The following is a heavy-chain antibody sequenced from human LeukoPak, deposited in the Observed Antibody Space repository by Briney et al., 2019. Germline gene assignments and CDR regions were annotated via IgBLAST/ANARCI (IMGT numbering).Heavy chain of an antibody. D-gene: IGHD3-3*01. V-gene: IGHV1-24*01. CDR2: FAPGYDGT. CDR1: GYSLSDLA. Sequence: ASVKVSCKVSGYSLSDLAIHWVRQAPGKGLEWMGGFAPGYDGTVYAQRFQGRVTMTEDTSRDIAYMELSSLKFDDAAVYYCATFMVRLPGFWSGSSFDFWGRGTLVTVSS. J-gene: IGHJ4*02. CDR3: ATFMVRLPGFWSGSSFDF.